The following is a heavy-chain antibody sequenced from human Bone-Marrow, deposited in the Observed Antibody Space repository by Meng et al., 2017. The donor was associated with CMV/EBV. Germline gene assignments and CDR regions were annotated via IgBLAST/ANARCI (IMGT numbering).Heavy chain of an antibody. CDR3: AKELLTYYDFWSGYGMDV. D-gene: IGHD3-3*01. CDR1: GFTFSSYS. Sequence: GGSLRLSCAASGFTFSSYSMNWVRQAPGKGLEWVSSISSSSSYIYYADSVKGRFTISRDNSKNTLYLQMNSLRAEDTAVYYGAKELLTYYDFWSGYGMDVWGQGTTVTVSS. CDR2: ISSSSSYI. J-gene: IGHJ6*02. V-gene: IGHV3-21*01.